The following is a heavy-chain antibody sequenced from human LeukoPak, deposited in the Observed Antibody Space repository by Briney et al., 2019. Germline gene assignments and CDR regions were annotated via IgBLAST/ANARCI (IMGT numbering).Heavy chain of an antibody. V-gene: IGHV3-74*01. D-gene: IGHD4-23*01. CDR3: ARGTTVVKSYFDY. Sequence: GGSLRLSCAASGFSFSSYWMHWVRQAPGKGLVWVSHINTDGSSANYADFVKGRFTISRDNAKNTLYLQMNSLRAEDTAVYYCARGTTVVKSYFDYWGQGTLVTVSS. J-gene: IGHJ4*02. CDR1: GFSFSSYW. CDR2: INTDGSSA.